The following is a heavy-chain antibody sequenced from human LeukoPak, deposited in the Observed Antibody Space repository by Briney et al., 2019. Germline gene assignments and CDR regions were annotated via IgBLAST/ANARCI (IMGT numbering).Heavy chain of an antibody. CDR3: AKDEGYRVAGNPDAFDI. CDR2: IRYDGSNK. J-gene: IGHJ3*02. CDR1: GFTFSSYG. V-gene: IGHV3-30*02. Sequence: GGSLRLSCAASGFTFSSYGMHWARQAPGKGLEWVAFIRYDGSNKYYADSVKGRFTISRDNSKNTLYLQMNSLRAEDTAVYYCAKDEGYRVAGNPDAFDIWGQGTMVTVSS. D-gene: IGHD1-14*01.